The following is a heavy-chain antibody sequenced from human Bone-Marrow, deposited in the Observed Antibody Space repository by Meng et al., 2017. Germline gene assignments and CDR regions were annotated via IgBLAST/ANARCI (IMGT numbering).Heavy chain of an antibody. D-gene: IGHD1-26*01. CDR2: INPNSGGT. CDR1: GYTFTGYY. V-gene: IGHV1-2*06. CDR3: ARERSGSYSLFSIYHYYYGMDV. J-gene: IGHJ6*02. Sequence: ASVKVSCKASGYTFTGYYMHWVRQAPGQGLEWMGRINPNSGGTNYAQKFQGRVTMTRDTSISTAYMELSRLRSDDTAVYYCARERSGSYSLFSIYHYYYGMDVWGQGTTVTVSS.